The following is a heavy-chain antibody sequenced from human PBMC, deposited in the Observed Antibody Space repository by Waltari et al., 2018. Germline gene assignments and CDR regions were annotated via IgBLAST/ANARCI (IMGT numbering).Heavy chain of an antibody. D-gene: IGHD6-13*01. CDR1: DGSISTGNYY. J-gene: IGHJ4*02. Sequence: QLQLQESGPGLVKPAATLSLPCPVSDGSISTGNYYWGWISQSPGKGLAWIGSIYYSGSTTYNPSLKSRVTISVDTPKHQFSLKLSSVTAADTAVYYCARSLHIFRAAAGMFDYWGQGSLVIVSS. CDR2: IYYSGST. V-gene: IGHV4-39*01. CDR3: ARSLHIFRAAAGMFDY.